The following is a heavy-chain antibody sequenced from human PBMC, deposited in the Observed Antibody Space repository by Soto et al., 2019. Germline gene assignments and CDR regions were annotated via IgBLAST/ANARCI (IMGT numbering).Heavy chain of an antibody. CDR3: ARGHGGHWVDP. CDR2: IWYDGNNK. Sequence: PGGSLRLSCAASGFIFSTYGMHWVRQAPGKGLEWVAVIWYDGNNKYYGDSVKGRFTISRDNSKNTLFLQMNSLRAEDTAVYYCARGHGGHWVDPWGQGTLVTVSS. D-gene: IGHD3-10*01. CDR1: GFIFSTYG. V-gene: IGHV3-33*08. J-gene: IGHJ5*02.